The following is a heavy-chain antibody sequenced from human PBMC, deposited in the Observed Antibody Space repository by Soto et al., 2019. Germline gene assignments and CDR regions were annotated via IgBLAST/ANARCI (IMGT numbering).Heavy chain of an antibody. CDR3: VRVLLHTAMVYPCFDL. J-gene: IGHJ5*02. V-gene: IGHV4-31*03. Sequence: SETLSLTCTVSGASVSTGAYYWGWVRQRPGRGLEWIGYVYESGYTYYNMSLKSRLTISLDRSNNQFSPGLTSVTAADTAVYYCVRVLLHTAMVYPCFDLRGQRPLVTVS. CDR1: GASVSTGAYY. CDR2: VYESGYT. D-gene: IGHD5-18*01.